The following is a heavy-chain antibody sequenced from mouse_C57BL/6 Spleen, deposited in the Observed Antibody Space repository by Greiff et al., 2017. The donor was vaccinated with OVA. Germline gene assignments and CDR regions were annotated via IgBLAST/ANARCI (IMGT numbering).Heavy chain of an antibody. CDR2: IDPSDSYT. CDR1: GYTFTSYW. Sequence: QVQLQQSGAELVRPGTSVKLSCKASGYTFTSYWMHWVKQRPGQGLEWIGVIDPSDSYTNYNQKFKGKATLTVDTSSSTAYMQLSSLTSEDSAVYYCARSTTVVATDYAMDYWGQGTSVTVSS. CDR3: ARSTTVVATDYAMDY. J-gene: IGHJ4*01. V-gene: IGHV1-59*01. D-gene: IGHD1-1*01.